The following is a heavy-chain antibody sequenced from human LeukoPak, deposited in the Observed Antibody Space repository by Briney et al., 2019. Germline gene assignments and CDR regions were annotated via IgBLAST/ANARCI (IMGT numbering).Heavy chain of an antibody. CDR3: AKGLGYYDFWSPLGVDY. CDR1: GFTFSSYD. J-gene: IGHJ4*02. D-gene: IGHD3-3*01. Sequence: GGSLRLSCAASGFTFSSYDMTWVRQAPGKGLYWVSSISVTGGTTYYADSVKGRFTISRDNSKNTLYLQMNSLRAEGTAVYYCAKGLGYYDFWSPLGVDYWGQGTLVTVSS. CDR2: ISVTGGTT. V-gene: IGHV3-23*01.